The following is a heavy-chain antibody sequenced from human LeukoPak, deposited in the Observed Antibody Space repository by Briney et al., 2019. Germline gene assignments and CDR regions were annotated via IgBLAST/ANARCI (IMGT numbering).Heavy chain of an antibody. CDR1: GYTFTGYY. Sequence: ASVKVSCKASGYTFTGYYIHWVRQAPGQGFEWIGWINPDSGGADYAQKFQGRVTMTRDMSTSTVYMELSSLRSEDTAVYYCARSVYGSGSYSYWGQGTLVTVSS. D-gene: IGHD3-10*01. V-gene: IGHV1-2*02. CDR3: ARSVYGSGSYSY. CDR2: INPDSGGA. J-gene: IGHJ4*02.